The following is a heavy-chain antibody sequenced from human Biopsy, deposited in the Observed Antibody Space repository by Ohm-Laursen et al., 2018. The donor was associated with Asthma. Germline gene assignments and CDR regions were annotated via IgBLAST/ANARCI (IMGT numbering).Heavy chain of an antibody. CDR1: GFSLDDYA. V-gene: IGHV3-23*01. CDR2: ISGSGGST. J-gene: IGHJ4*02. CDR3: AKRGSYFDY. D-gene: IGHD1-26*01. Sequence: SLRLSCAASGFSLDDYAMYWVRQGPGKGLEWVSAISGSGGSTYYADSVKGRFTISRDKSKNTLYMQMNSLRAEDTAVYYCAKRGSYFDYWGQGTLVTVSS.